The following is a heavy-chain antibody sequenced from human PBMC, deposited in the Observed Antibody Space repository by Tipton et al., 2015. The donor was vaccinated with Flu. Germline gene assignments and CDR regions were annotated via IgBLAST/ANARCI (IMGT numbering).Heavy chain of an antibody. CDR2: IYTSGST. Sequence: TLSLTCTVSGGSISSGSYYWSWIRQPAGKGLEWIGRIYTSGSTNYNPSLKSRVTISVDTSKNQFSLKVFSVTAADTAVYYCARADYSNYVSEPKNWFDPWGQGTLVTVPS. D-gene: IGHD4-11*01. J-gene: IGHJ5*01. CDR3: ARADYSNYVSEPKNWFDP. V-gene: IGHV4-61*02. CDR1: GGSISSGSYY.